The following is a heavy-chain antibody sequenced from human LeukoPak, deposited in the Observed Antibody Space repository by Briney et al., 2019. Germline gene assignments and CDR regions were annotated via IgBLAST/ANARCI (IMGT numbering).Heavy chain of an antibody. V-gene: IGHV4-59*01. J-gene: IGHJ5*02. CDR1: GGSISGYY. Sequence: SETLSLTCTVSGGSISGYYWSWIRQPPGKGLEWIGYIYYSGSTNYNPSLKSRVTISVDTSKNQFSLKLSSVTAADTAVYYCAREPTYKKAVAEPRGWFDPWGQGTLVTVSS. CDR2: IYYSGST. CDR3: AREPTYKKAVAEPRGWFDP. D-gene: IGHD6-19*01.